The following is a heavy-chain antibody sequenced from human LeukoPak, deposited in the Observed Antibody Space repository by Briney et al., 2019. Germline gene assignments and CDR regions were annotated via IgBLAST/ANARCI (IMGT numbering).Heavy chain of an antibody. J-gene: IGHJ6*03. CDR3: ARVSWGIHPVPHYYYYMDV. CDR1: GFTFSDYN. CDR2: ISRSGSTK. D-gene: IGHD3-16*01. Sequence: GGSLRLSCAASGFTFSDYNMRWIRQAPGKGLEWVSSISRSGSTKYYADSVKGRFTISRDNAKNSLFLQMNSLRAEDMAVYYCARVSWGIHPVPHYYYYMDVWGKGTTVTVSS. V-gene: IGHV3-11*01.